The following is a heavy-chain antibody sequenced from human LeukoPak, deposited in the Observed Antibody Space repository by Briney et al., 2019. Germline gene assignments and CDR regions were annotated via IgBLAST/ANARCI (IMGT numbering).Heavy chain of an antibody. CDR3: ATYSSDFGRLDP. V-gene: IGHV3-23*01. Sequence: GGSLRLSCAASGFTFSSYAMSWVRQAPGKGLEWVSAISGSGGSTYYADSVKGRFTIPRDNAKNTLYLQMNSLRADDTAVYYCATYSSDFGRLDPWGQGTQVTVSS. CDR2: ISGSGGST. CDR1: GFTFSSYA. D-gene: IGHD3-22*01. J-gene: IGHJ5*02.